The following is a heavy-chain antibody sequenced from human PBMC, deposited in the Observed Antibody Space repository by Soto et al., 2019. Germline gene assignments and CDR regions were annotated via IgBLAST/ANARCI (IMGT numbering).Heavy chain of an antibody. CDR3: ANLYYGSGSYYNVGYYYYGMDV. CDR2: ISYDGSNK. J-gene: IGHJ6*02. Sequence: ESGGGVVQPGRSLRLSCAASGFTFSSYGMHWVRQAPGKGLEWVAVISYDGSNKYYADSVKGRFTISRDNSKNTLYLQMNSLRAEDTAVYYCANLYYGSGSYYNVGYYYYGMDVWGQGTTVTVSS. V-gene: IGHV3-30*18. CDR1: GFTFSSYG. D-gene: IGHD3-10*01.